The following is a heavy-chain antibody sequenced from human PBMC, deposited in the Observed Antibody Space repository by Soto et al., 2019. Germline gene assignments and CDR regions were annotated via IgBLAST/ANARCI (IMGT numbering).Heavy chain of an antibody. CDR1: GGTFSSYA. Sequence: GASVKVSCKASGGTFSSYAISWVRQAPGQGLEWMGGIIPIFGTANYAQKFQGRVTITADESTSTAYMELSSLRSEDTAVYYCARDLSPLARGSSSGLDAFDIWGQGTMVTVSS. J-gene: IGHJ3*02. V-gene: IGHV1-69*13. D-gene: IGHD6-6*01. CDR3: ARDLSPLARGSSSGLDAFDI. CDR2: IIPIFGTA.